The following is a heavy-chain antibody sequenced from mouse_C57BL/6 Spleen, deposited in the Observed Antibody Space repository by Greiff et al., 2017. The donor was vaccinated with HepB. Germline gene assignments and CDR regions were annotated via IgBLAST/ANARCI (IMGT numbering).Heavy chain of an antibody. D-gene: IGHD1-1*01. CDR2: IYPGDGDT. Sequence: VKLQESGPELVKPGASVKISCKASGYAFSSSWMNWVKQRPGKGLEWIGRIYPGDGDTNYNGKFKGKATLTADKSSSTAYMQLSSLTSEDSAVYFCARTGDYYGSSLAYWGQGTLVTVSA. CDR3: ARTGDYYGSSLAY. CDR1: GYAFSSSW. J-gene: IGHJ3*01. V-gene: IGHV1-82*01.